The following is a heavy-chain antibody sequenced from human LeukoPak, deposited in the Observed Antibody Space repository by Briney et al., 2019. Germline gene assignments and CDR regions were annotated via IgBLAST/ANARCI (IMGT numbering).Heavy chain of an antibody. CDR2: INHSGST. Sequence: SETLSLTCGVYGGSLSGHYWTWIRQPPGKALEWIGEINHSGSTNYNPSLGSRVTISIDRSKNQFSLNLTSVTAADRAVYYCARGMIPYHHSHGMDVWGQGTTVTVSS. V-gene: IGHV4-34*01. D-gene: IGHD3-16*01. CDR1: GGSLSGHY. CDR3: ARGMIPYHHSHGMDV. J-gene: IGHJ6*02.